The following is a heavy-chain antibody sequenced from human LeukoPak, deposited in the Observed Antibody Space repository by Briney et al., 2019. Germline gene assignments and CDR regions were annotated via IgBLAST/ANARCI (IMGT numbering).Heavy chain of an antibody. Sequence: GGSLRLSCAASGFTFSSYAMSWVRQAPGKGLEWVSAISGSGDSTYSTDSVKGRFTISRDNAKNSLYLQMNSLRAEDTAVYYCARVGYGSGSIDYWGQGTLVTVSS. V-gene: IGHV3-23*01. CDR2: ISGSGDST. D-gene: IGHD3-10*01. CDR3: ARVGYGSGSIDY. J-gene: IGHJ4*02. CDR1: GFTFSSYA.